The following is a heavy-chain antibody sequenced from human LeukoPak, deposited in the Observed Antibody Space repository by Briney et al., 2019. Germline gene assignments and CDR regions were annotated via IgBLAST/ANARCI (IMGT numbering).Heavy chain of an antibody. D-gene: IGHD3-9*01. CDR3: AAEDDFLTGYYDFDY. CDR2: IVIANGNT. Sequence: GPSLTVSCTASGFTFARSAVQWVRQARGQRPEWIGWIVIANGNTNYAQKFQERLTITRDMSTSNAYMELSSLRSEDTAVYYCAAEDDFLTGYYDFDYWGQGTVVTVSS. J-gene: IGHJ4*02. CDR1: GFTFARSA. V-gene: IGHV1-58*01.